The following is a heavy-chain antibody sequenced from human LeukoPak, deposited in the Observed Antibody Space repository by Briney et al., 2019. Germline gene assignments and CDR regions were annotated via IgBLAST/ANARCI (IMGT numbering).Heavy chain of an antibody. J-gene: IGHJ3*02. CDR2: IYYSGST. Sequence: SETLSLTCTVSGGSISSSSYYWGWIRQPPGKGLEWIGSIYYSGSTYYNPSLKSRVTISVDTSKNQFSLKLSSVTAADTAVYYCARGGAFDIWGQGTMVTVSS. CDR1: GGSISSSSYY. V-gene: IGHV4-39*07. D-gene: IGHD3-16*01. CDR3: ARGGAFDI.